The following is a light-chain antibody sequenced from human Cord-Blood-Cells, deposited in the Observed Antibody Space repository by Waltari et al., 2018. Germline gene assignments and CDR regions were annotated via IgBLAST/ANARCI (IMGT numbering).Light chain of an antibody. Sequence: QSALTQPASVSGSPGQSITISCTGTSSDVGGYNYVSWYQQHQGKAPKLMIYDVRNRPSGVSNRFSGSESGNTASLTISGLQAEDEADYYCSSYTSSSTLVFGGGTKLTVL. CDR2: DVR. V-gene: IGLV2-14*01. CDR1: SSDVGGYNY. CDR3: SSYTSSSTLV. J-gene: IGLJ3*02.